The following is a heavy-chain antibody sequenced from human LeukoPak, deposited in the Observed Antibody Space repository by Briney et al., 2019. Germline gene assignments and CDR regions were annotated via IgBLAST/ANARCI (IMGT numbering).Heavy chain of an antibody. CDR3: ARENYYDSSGYYRSFDY. D-gene: IGHD3-22*01. V-gene: IGHV3-30*02. CDR1: GFTFSSYG. J-gene: IGHJ4*02. Sequence: GGSLRLSCAASGFTFSSYGMHWVRQAPGKGLEWVAFIRYDGSNKYYADSVKGRFTISRDNSKNSLYLQMNSLRAEDTAVYYCARENYYDSSGYYRSFDYWGQGTLVTVSS. CDR2: IRYDGSNK.